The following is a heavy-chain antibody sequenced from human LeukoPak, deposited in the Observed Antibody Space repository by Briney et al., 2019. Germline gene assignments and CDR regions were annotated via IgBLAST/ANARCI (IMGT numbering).Heavy chain of an antibody. Sequence: ASVKVSCKASGGTFSSYAISWVRQAPGQGLEWMGGIIPIFGTANYAQKFQGRVTITADESTSTAYMELSSLRSEDTAVYYCARGEYGGGDYYYYHMDVWGKGTTVTISS. CDR3: ARGEYGGGDYYYYHMDV. V-gene: IGHV1-69*01. CDR2: IIPIFGTA. J-gene: IGHJ6*03. D-gene: IGHD4-23*01. CDR1: GGTFSSYA.